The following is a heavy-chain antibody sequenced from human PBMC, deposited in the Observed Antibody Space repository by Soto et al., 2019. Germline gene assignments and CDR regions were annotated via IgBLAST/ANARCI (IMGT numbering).Heavy chain of an antibody. D-gene: IGHD6-6*01. CDR1: GFTFSNYG. CDR3: ARATYSSASPHYYSYGMDV. CDR2: IWYDGSET. Sequence: GGSLRLSCAASGFTFSNYGMHWVRQAPGKGLKWVAIIWYDGSETHYTDSVKGRFTISRDDAKNTLYLQMNSLRAEDTALYFCARATYSSASPHYYSYGMDVWGQGTTVTVS. J-gene: IGHJ6*02. V-gene: IGHV3-33*01.